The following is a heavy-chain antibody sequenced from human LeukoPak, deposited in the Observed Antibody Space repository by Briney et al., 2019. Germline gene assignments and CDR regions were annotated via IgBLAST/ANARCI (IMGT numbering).Heavy chain of an antibody. D-gene: IGHD2-2*01. Sequence: SETLSLTCAVYGWSFNDYYWNWIRQPPGEGLEWLGEINARGDTNYNPSLKSRVTISVDTSKKQFSLRLTSMIAADTALYYCARGQVPAARGYNWFDPWGQGTLVTVSS. CDR3: ARGQVPAARGYNWFDP. J-gene: IGHJ5*02. CDR1: GWSFNDYY. CDR2: INARGDT. V-gene: IGHV4-34*01.